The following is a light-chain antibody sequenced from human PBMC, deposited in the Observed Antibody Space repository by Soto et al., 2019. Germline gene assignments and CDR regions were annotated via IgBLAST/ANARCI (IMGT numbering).Light chain of an antibody. V-gene: IGLV1-40*01. Sequence: QLVLTQPPSVSGAPGQRVTISCTGSSSNIGAGYDVHWYQQLPGTAPKLLISGNSNRPSGVPDRFSGSKSGTSASLAITGLQAEDEADYYCQSYDSSLRAPYVFGTGTKVTVL. CDR3: QSYDSSLRAPYV. CDR2: GNS. J-gene: IGLJ1*01. CDR1: SSNIGAGYD.